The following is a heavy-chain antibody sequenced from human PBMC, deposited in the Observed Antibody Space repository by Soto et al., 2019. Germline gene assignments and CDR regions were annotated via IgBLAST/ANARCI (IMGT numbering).Heavy chain of an antibody. CDR3: ARVSSSIVVVPDYGMDV. CDR1: GYTFISHG. Sequence: QVQLVQSGIEVKKPGASVKVSCKASGYTFISHGITWVRQAPGQGLEWMGWISGKNGNTKYAQKFKGRVTMTTDTSTSTAYMEMRSLGFDDTAVYFCARVSSSIVVVPDYGMDVWGQGTTVTVSS. D-gene: IGHD2-2*01. V-gene: IGHV1-18*04. J-gene: IGHJ6*02. CDR2: ISGKNGNT.